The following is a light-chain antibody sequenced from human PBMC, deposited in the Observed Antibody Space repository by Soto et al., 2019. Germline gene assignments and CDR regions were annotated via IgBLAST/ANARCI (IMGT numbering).Light chain of an antibody. CDR1: NSNIGTNH. V-gene: IGLV1-44*01. J-gene: IGLJ3*02. Sequence: QSVLTQPPSASGTPGQRVAISCSGGNSNIGTNHVNWYQQLPGTAPKLLIYGNNQRPSGVPDRFSGSKSGTSASLAITGLQAEDEADYYCQSYDSSLSGYWVFGGGTKLTVL. CDR2: GNN. CDR3: QSYDSSLSGYWV.